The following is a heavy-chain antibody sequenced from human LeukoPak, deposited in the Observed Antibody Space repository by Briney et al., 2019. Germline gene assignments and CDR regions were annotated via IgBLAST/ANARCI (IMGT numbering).Heavy chain of an antibody. CDR3: ARDSITMISG. V-gene: IGHV3-20*04. CDR2: INWNGGST. J-gene: IGHJ4*02. Sequence: GGSLRLSCAASGFTFSSYWMNWVRQAPGKGLEWVSGINWNGGSTGYADSVKGRFTISRDNAKNSLYLQMNSLRAEDTAVYYCARDSITMISGWGQGTLVTVSS. CDR1: GFTFSSYW. D-gene: IGHD3-22*01.